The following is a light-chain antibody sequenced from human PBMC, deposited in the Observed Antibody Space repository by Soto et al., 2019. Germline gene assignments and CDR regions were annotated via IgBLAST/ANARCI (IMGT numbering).Light chain of an antibody. V-gene: IGKV3-15*01. CDR2: AAS. Sequence: EIVMEQSPATLSVSQGERATLAGRAGQSIGSNLAWYQQKPGQAPRLLIYAASIRATDFPARCSGSGSGTEFTLTISGLQSDDFAVYSCQQYNNWPPWTFGQGTKVDI. CDR3: QQYNNWPPWT. J-gene: IGKJ1*01. CDR1: QSIGSN.